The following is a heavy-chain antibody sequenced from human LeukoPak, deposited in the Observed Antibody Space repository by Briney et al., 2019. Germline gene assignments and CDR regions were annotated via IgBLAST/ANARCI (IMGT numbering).Heavy chain of an antibody. CDR1: GGTFSSYA. CDR2: IIPIFGTA. Sequence: GASVKVSCKASGGTFSSYAISWVRQAPGQGLEWMGGIIPIFGTANYAQKFQGRVTITADESTSTAYMELSSLRSGDTAVYYCARDYMVRGVMGNWFDPWGQGTLVTVSS. V-gene: IGHV1-69*13. D-gene: IGHD3-10*01. J-gene: IGHJ5*02. CDR3: ARDYMVRGVMGNWFDP.